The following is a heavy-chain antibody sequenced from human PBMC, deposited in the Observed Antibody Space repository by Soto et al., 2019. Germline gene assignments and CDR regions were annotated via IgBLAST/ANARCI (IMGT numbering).Heavy chain of an antibody. D-gene: IGHD6-13*01. Sequence: KPSETLSLTCAVYGGSFSGYYWGWIRQPPGKGLEWIGEINHSGSTNYNPSLKSRVTISVDTSKNQFSLKLRSVTAADTAVYYCARCPLQDSSSWYGYYYYGMDVWGQGTTVT. CDR2: INHSGST. V-gene: IGHV4-34*01. CDR3: ARCPLQDSSSWYGYYYYGMDV. J-gene: IGHJ6*01. CDR1: GGSFSGYY.